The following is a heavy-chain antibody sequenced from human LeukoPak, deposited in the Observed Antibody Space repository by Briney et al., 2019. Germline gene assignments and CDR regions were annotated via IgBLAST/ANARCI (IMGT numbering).Heavy chain of an antibody. CDR2: IIPIFGTA. V-gene: IGHV1-69*05. CDR1: GGTFSSYA. D-gene: IGHD3-10*01. Sequence: ASVKVSCKASGGTFSSYAISWVRQAPGQGLEWMGGIIPIFGTANYAQKFQGRVTITTDESTSTAYMELSSLRSEDTAVYYCARREVLGAKVRGVNGAFDIWGQGTMVTVSS. J-gene: IGHJ3*02. CDR3: ARREVLGAKVRGVNGAFDI.